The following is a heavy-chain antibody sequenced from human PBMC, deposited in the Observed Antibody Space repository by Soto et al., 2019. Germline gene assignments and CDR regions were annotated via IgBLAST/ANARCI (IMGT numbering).Heavy chain of an antibody. Sequence: QVQLVESGGGVVQPGRSLRLSCAASGFTFSSYAMHWVRQAPGKGPEWVAVISYDGSNKYYADSVKGRFTISRDNSKNTLYLQRNSLRAEDTAVYYCARDRGGYWGNYYYYGMDVWGQGTTVTVSS. J-gene: IGHJ6*02. CDR3: ARDRGGYWGNYYYYGMDV. D-gene: IGHD3-16*01. V-gene: IGHV3-30-3*01. CDR1: GFTFSSYA. CDR2: ISYDGSNK.